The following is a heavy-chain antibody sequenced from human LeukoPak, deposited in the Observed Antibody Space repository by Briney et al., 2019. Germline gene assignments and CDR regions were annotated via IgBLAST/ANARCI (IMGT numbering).Heavy chain of an antibody. J-gene: IGHJ4*02. CDR1: GGSISSSSYY. Sequence: SETLSLTCNVSGGSISSSSYYWGWIRQPPGKGLEWIGSIYYSGSTYYNPSLKGRVTISVDTSKNQFSLKLSSVTAADTAVYYCATTGRWGYCSSTSCPLFDYWGQGALVTVSS. D-gene: IGHD2-2*01. CDR2: IYYSGST. CDR3: ATTGRWGYCSSTSCPLFDY. V-gene: IGHV4-39*01.